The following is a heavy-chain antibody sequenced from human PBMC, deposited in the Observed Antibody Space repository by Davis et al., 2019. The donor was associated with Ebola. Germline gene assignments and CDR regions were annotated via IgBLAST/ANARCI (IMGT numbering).Heavy chain of an antibody. CDR3: VRDFFEFSSSSFSDY. V-gene: IGHV3-30*03. CDR2: ILYDESEK. D-gene: IGHD6-6*01. J-gene: IGHJ4*02. Sequence: GGSLRLSCAASGFTFSRFGMHWVRQAPGKGLEWLTYILYDESEKFYADSVKGRFTISRDNSKNMLYLQMNSLRPDDTAVYYCVRDFFEFSSSSFSDYWGQGTLVTVSS. CDR1: GFTFSRFG.